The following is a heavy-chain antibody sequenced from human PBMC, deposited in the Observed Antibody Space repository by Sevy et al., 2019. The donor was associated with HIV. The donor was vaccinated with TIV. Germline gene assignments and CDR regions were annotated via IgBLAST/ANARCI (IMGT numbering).Heavy chain of an antibody. D-gene: IGHD6-13*01. Sequence: GGSLRLSCAASGFTFSSYSMNGVRQAPGKGLEWVSSISSSSSYIYYADSVKGRFTISRDNAKNSLYLQMNSLRAEDTAVYYCARATGIAAAGGNWFDPWGQGTLVTVSS. CDR2: ISSSSSYI. V-gene: IGHV3-21*01. CDR1: GFTFSSYS. CDR3: ARATGIAAAGGNWFDP. J-gene: IGHJ5*02.